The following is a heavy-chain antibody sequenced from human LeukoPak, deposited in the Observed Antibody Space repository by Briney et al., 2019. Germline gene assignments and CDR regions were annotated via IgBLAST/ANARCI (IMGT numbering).Heavy chain of an antibody. J-gene: IGHJ5*02. D-gene: IGHD4-17*01. CDR2: IYYSGST. CDR3: ARVGYGDYYFNWFDP. CDR1: GGSISSGGYY. Sequence: SETLSLTCTVSGGSISSGGYYWSWICQHPGKGLEWIGYIYYSGSTYYNPSLKSRVTISVDTSKNQFSLKLSSVTAADTAVYYCARVGYGDYYFNWFDPWGQGTLVTVSS. V-gene: IGHV4-31*03.